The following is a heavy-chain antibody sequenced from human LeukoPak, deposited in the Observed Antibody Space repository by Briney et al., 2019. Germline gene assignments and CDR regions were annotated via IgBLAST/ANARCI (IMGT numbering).Heavy chain of an antibody. Sequence: PGRSLRLSCAASGFTFSSYAMHWVRQAPGKGLEWVAVISYDGSNKYYADSVKGRFTISRDNSKNTLYLQMNSLRAEDTAVYYCARIAVAGLYYFDYWGQGTLVTVSS. V-gene: IGHV3-30*07. D-gene: IGHD6-19*01. J-gene: IGHJ4*02. CDR1: GFTFSSYA. CDR2: ISYDGSNK. CDR3: ARIAVAGLYYFDY.